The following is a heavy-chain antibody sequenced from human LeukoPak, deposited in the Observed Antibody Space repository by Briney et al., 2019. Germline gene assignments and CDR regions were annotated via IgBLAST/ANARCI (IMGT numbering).Heavy chain of an antibody. J-gene: IGHJ4*02. Sequence: PGGSLRLSCAASGFTFSSYAMSWVRQAPGKGLEWVSGVSGSGDSTYYADSVKGRFTVSRDNAKNSLYLQMNSLRAEDTAVYYCARESSSSWRDFDYWGQGTLVTVSS. D-gene: IGHD6-13*01. CDR2: VSGSGDST. CDR1: GFTFSSYA. CDR3: ARESSSSWRDFDY. V-gene: IGHV3-23*01.